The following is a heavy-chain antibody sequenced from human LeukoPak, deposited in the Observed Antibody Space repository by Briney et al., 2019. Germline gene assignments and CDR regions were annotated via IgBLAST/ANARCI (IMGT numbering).Heavy chain of an antibody. Sequence: PAGTLTLSCAASGFTFSDYYMSWIRQPPGKGLEWVSYISSSGSTIYYADCVKGRFTISRDNAKNSLYLQMNSLRAEESAVYYCAREDWDDAFAIWGEGTMVTVSS. CDR1: GFTFSDYY. J-gene: IGHJ3*02. V-gene: IGHV3-11*01. D-gene: IGHD3-9*01. CDR3: AREDWDDAFAI. CDR2: ISSSGSTI.